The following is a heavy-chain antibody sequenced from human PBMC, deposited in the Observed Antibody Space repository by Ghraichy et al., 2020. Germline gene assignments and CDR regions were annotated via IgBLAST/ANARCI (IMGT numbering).Heavy chain of an antibody. CDR3: AREGLDHGSGRSDWFDP. Sequence: GGSLRLSCAASGFTFSTSWMTWVRQAPGKGLEWVANIKPDGSKGYYVDSVKGRFTISRDNAKNSLYLQMNSLRAEDTAVYYCAREGLDHGSGRSDWFDPWGQGNLVTVSS. D-gene: IGHD3-10*01. V-gene: IGHV3-7*01. CDR1: GFTFSTSW. J-gene: IGHJ5*02. CDR2: IKPDGSKG.